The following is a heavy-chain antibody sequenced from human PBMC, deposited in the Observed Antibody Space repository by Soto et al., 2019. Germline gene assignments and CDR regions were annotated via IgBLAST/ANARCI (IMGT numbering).Heavy chain of an antibody. CDR2: FVGSTGST. V-gene: IGHV3-23*01. Sequence: PGGSLRLSCAASGFTFSSYTMNWVRQAPGKGLEWVSTFVGSTGSTFYADSVKGRFTISRDDSKNTLYLQMNSLRAEDTAVYYCAKRHTTVATPANYFDYWGQGTLVTVPS. CDR3: AKRHTTVATPANYFDY. J-gene: IGHJ4*02. D-gene: IGHD1-1*01. CDR1: GFTFSSYT.